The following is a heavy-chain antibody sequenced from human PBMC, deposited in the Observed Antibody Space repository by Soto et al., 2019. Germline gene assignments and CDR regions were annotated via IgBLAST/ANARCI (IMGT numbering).Heavy chain of an antibody. CDR2: IYYSGST. D-gene: IGHD2-15*01. Sequence: QVQLQESGPGLVKPSETLSLTCTVSGGSVSSGSYYWSWIRQPPGKGLEWIGYIYYSGSTNYNPSLKSRVTISVDTSKNQFSLKLSSVTAAGTAVYYCARNLFPAQWGWGSRFDPWGQGTLVTVSS. CDR1: GGSVSSGSYY. CDR3: ARNLFPAQWGWGSRFDP. V-gene: IGHV4-61*01. J-gene: IGHJ5*02.